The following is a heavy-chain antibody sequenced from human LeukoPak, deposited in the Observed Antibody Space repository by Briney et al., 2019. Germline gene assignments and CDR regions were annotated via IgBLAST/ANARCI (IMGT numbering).Heavy chain of an antibody. J-gene: IGHJ2*01. V-gene: IGHV3-7*01. D-gene: IGHD3-22*01. CDR2: INKDGSEI. Sequence: GGSLRLSCAASGFTFSNYWMSWVRQAPGMGLEWLANINKDGSEIYYVDSVKGRFTISRDNGKNSLYLQINSLRADDTAVYYCARDQGSMIVVRTTSWYFDLWGRGTLVTVSS. CDR3: ARDQGSMIVVRTTSWYFDL. CDR1: GFTFSNYW.